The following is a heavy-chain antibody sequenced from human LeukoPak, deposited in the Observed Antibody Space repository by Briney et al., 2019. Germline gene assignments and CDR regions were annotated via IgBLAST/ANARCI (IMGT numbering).Heavy chain of an antibody. CDR1: GFTFSSYA. D-gene: IGHD3-9*01. V-gene: IGHV3-23*01. CDR2: ISGSGGST. Sequence: GGSLRLSCAASGFTFSSYAMSWVRQAPGKGLEWVSAISGSGGSTYYADSVKGRFTISRDNSKNTLYLQMNSLRAEDTAVYYCARGSPFYDILTPGYYFDYWGQGTLVTVSS. CDR3: ARGSPFYDILTPGYYFDY. J-gene: IGHJ4*02.